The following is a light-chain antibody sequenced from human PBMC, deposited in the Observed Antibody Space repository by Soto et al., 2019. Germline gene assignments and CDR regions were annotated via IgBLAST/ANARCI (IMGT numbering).Light chain of an antibody. CDR2: GNS. Sequence: QSVLTQPPSVSGAPGQRVTISCTGSSSNIGAGYDVHWYQQLPGTAPKLLIYGNSNRPSGVPDRFSGSKSGTSASLVITGLQAEDEADYYCQSYDISLSGSVFGGGTKVTVL. CDR3: QSYDISLSGSV. CDR1: SSNIGAGYD. J-gene: IGLJ3*02. V-gene: IGLV1-40*01.